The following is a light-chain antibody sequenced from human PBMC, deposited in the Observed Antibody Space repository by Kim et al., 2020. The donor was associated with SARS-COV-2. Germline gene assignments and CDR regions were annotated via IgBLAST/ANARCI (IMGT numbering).Light chain of an antibody. J-gene: IGLJ2*01. V-gene: IGLV3-21*04. CDR2: YDI. CDR3: QVWDINTDHPVI. Sequence: PGKTAGMTGGGDNIESKSGHWYQHKPGQAPLLVISYDINRPSGIPERFSGSNSGNTATLTITRVEAGDEADYYCQVWDINTDHPVIFGGGTQLTVL. CDR1: NIESKS.